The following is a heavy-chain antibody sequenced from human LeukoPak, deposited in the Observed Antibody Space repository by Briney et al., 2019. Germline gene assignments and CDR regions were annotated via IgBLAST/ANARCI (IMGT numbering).Heavy chain of an antibody. Sequence: PGGSLRLSCAASGFTFSSYWMHWVRQAPGKGLVWVSRINSDGSSTSYADSVKGRFTISRDNAKNTLYLQMNSLRAEDTAVYYCASYRPYCGGDCRDPAFDIWGQGTMVTVSS. D-gene: IGHD2-21*02. V-gene: IGHV3-74*01. CDR2: INSDGSST. J-gene: IGHJ3*02. CDR1: GFTFSSYW. CDR3: ASYRPYCGGDCRDPAFDI.